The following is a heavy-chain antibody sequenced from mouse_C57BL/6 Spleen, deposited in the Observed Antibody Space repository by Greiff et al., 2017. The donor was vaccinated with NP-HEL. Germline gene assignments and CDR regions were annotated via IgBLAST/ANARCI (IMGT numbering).Heavy chain of an antibody. J-gene: IGHJ2*01. CDR1: GYSITSGYY. CDR2: ISYDGSN. D-gene: IGHD1-1*01. CDR3: ASGATPGVCDY. V-gene: IGHV3-6*01. Sequence: VQLQQSGPGLVKPSQSLSLTCSVTGYSITSGYYWNWIRQFPGNKLGWMGYISYDGSNNYNQSLKNRISITRDTPKNQFFLKLNSVTTEDTATYYWASGATPGVCDYWGKGTTLTVSS.